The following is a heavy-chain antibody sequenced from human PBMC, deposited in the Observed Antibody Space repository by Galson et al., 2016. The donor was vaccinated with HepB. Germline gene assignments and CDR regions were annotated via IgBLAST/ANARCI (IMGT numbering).Heavy chain of an antibody. CDR1: GYTFTSYG. J-gene: IGHJ2*01. V-gene: IGHV1-18*01. CDR3: ARDRAPYHDFWSGSSGYFDL. CDR2: ISPYIRNT. Sequence: SVKVSCKASGYTFTSYGITWVRQAPGQGLEWMGWISPYIRNTNYAQKLQSRVTMTTDTSTSTAYMELRSLRSDDTAVYYCARDRAPYHDFWSGSSGYFDLWGRGTLVTVSS. D-gene: IGHD3-3*01.